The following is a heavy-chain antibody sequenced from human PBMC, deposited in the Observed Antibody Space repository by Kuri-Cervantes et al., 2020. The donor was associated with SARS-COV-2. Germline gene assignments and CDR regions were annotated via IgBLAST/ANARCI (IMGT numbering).Heavy chain of an antibody. D-gene: IGHD1-1*01. J-gene: IGHJ4*02. CDR1: GGSISSYY. CDR3: ARALGTTGDY. V-gene: IGHV4-59*07. Sequence: SDTLSLTCTVSGGSISSYYWSWIRQPPGKGLEWIGYIYYSGSTNYNPSLKSRVTIAVDTSKNQFSLKLSSVTAADTAVYYCARALGTTGDYWGQGTLVTVSS. CDR2: IYYSGST.